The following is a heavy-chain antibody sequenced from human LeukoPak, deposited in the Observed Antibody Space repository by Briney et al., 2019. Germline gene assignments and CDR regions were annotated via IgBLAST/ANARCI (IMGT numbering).Heavy chain of an antibody. Sequence: GGSLRLSCAASGFTFSSYWMTWVRQAPGKGLEWVANIKQDGSEKYYVDSVQGRFTISRDNAKNSLYLQMNSLRAEDTAVYYCARDVDYDSSGYYPYYFDYWGQGTLVTVSS. V-gene: IGHV3-7*05. D-gene: IGHD3-22*01. CDR3: ARDVDYDSSGYYPYYFDY. CDR2: IKQDGSEK. J-gene: IGHJ4*02. CDR1: GFTFSSYW.